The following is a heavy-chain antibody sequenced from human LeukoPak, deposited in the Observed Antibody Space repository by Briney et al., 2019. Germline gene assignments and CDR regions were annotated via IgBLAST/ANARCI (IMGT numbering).Heavy chain of an antibody. CDR3: ARDRVEMATIAHFDY. CDR2: IKQDGSEK. V-gene: IGHV3-7*01. Sequence: PGGSLRLSCAASGFTFSSYTMSWVRQAPGKGLEWVANIKQDGSEKYYVDSVKGRFTISRDNAKNSLYLQMNSLRAEDTAVYYCARDRVEMATIAHFDYWGQGTLVTVSS. J-gene: IGHJ4*02. CDR1: GFTFSSYT. D-gene: IGHD5-24*01.